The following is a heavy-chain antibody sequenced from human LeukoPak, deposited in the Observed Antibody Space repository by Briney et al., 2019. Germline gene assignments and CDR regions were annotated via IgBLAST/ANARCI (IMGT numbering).Heavy chain of an antibody. CDR1: GGSFSGYY. CDR3: ARRRGYCSSTSCSSYRFDY. V-gene: IGHV4-34*01. J-gene: IGHJ4*02. D-gene: IGHD2-2*01. Sequence: SETLSLTCAVYGGSFSGYYWSWLRQPPGKGLEWIGGINHSGSTNYNPSLKSRVTISVDTSKNQFSLKLSSVTAADTAVYYCARRRGYCSSTSCSSYRFDYWGQGTLVTVSS. CDR2: INHSGST.